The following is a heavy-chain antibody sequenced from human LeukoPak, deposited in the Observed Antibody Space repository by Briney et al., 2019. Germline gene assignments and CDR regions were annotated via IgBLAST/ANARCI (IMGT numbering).Heavy chain of an antibody. Sequence: SETLSLTCTVSGGSINSYYWSWIRQPPGKGLEWIGFIYYSGSTNYNPSLKSRVTISVDTSKNQFSLKLSSVTAADTAVYYCARVYLYFFDYWGQGTLVTVSS. CDR3: ARVYLYFFDY. CDR2: IYYSGST. J-gene: IGHJ4*02. V-gene: IGHV4-59*12. CDR1: GGSINSYY. D-gene: IGHD2-8*01.